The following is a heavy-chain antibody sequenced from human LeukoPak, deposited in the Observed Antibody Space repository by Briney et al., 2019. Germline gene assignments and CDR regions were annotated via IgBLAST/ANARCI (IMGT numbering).Heavy chain of an antibody. CDR3: ARQGSNSSGWYPVDD. CDR1: GYTFTAYY. J-gene: IGHJ4*02. D-gene: IGHD6-19*01. Sequence: ASVKVSCKTSGYTFTAYYIDWLRQAPGQGLEWMGWMNPNSGGTKYAQTFQGRVTLTRDTSISTAYLELSSLTSDDTAVYFCARQGSNSSGWYPVDDWGQGTLVTVSS. V-gene: IGHV1-2*02. CDR2: MNPNSGGT.